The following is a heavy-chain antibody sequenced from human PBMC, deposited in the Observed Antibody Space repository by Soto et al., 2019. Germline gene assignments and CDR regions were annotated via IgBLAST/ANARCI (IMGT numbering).Heavy chain of an antibody. CDR1: GFTFSSYG. J-gene: IGHJ6*02. CDR2: IWYDGSNK. Sequence: QVQVVESGGGVVQPGRSLRLSCAASGFTFSSYGMHWVRQAPGKGLEWVAVIWYDGSNKYYADSVKGRFTISRDNSKNTLYLQMNSLRAEDTAVYYCARDRGRSGDIAMVRLYYGMDVWGQGTTVTVSS. CDR3: ARDRGRSGDIAMVRLYYGMDV. D-gene: IGHD5-18*01. V-gene: IGHV3-33*01.